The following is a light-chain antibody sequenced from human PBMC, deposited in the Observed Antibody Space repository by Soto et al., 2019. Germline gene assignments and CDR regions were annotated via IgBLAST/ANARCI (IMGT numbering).Light chain of an antibody. CDR3: QQYHISRT. J-gene: IGKJ1*01. CDR1: QTISSRH. V-gene: IGKV3-20*01. CDR2: AAS. Sequence: EIVLTQSPGTLSLSPGERAPLSCRTSQTISSRHLAWYQQRPGQPPRLLIHAASSRATGIPERFSGSGSGTDFTLSISRLEPEDFAMYYCQQYHISRTFGQGTKVEIK.